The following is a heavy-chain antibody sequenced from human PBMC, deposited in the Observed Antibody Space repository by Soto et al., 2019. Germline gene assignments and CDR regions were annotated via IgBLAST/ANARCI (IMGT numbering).Heavy chain of an antibody. V-gene: IGHV3-23*01. D-gene: IGHD2-15*01. CDR1: GFIFSNYV. Sequence: DVQLLDSGGGLVQPGGSLRLSCAASGFIFSNYVMSWVRQTPGQGLEWVSGISGRGDNTYYADSVKGRCTVSRDNSKNTRYLQMDSLRAEDTAVYYCAKTPLRVGPIDYWGQGSLVTVSS. J-gene: IGHJ4*02. CDR3: AKTPLRVGPIDY. CDR2: ISGRGDNT.